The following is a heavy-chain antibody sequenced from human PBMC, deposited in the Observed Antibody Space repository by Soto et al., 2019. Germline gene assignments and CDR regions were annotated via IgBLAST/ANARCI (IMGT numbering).Heavy chain of an antibody. V-gene: IGHV3-7*01. CDR1: GCTFSSYW. CDR2: IKQDGSEK. CDR3: VPRGS. Sequence: EVQLEESGGGLVQPGWSLRISCAASGCTFSSYWMKWVRQVPGKGLEWVANIKQDGSEKYYVDSVEGRFTISRDNDNNSLYLQMNSLRVEDTAVYYCVPRGSWGQGILVTVSS. J-gene: IGHJ5*02.